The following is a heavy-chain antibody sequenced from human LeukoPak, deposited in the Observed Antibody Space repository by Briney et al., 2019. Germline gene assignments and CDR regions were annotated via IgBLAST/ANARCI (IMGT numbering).Heavy chain of an antibody. CDR1: GYTFTSYY. Sequence: ASVTVSCKASGYTFTSYYMHWVRQAPGQGLEWMGIINPSGGSTSYAQKFQGRVTMTRDTSTSTVYMELSSLRSEDTAVYYCARARRKIVGATTVSVRAFDIWGQGTMVTVSS. J-gene: IGHJ3*02. CDR3: ARARRKIVGATTVSVRAFDI. D-gene: IGHD1-26*01. CDR2: INPSGGST. V-gene: IGHV1-46*01.